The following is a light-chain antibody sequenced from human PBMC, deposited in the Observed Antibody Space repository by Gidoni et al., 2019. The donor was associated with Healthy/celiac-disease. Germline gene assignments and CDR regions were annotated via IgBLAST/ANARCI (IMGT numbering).Light chain of an antibody. CDR3: QKYNSYWT. Sequence: LQMTQSPSTPSASVGDRVTIPCRDSQSISSWLAWYQPKPGKAPKLQIYKASSLGSGVPSRVSGSGSGTEFTISISRLQPDDFATYYCQKYNSYWTFGQGTKVEIK. CDR1: QSISSW. CDR2: KAS. V-gene: IGKV1-5*03. J-gene: IGKJ1*01.